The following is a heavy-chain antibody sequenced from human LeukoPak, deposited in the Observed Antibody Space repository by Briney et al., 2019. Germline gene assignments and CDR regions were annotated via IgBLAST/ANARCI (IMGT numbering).Heavy chain of an antibody. Sequence: GGSLRLSCAASGFAFSSYEMNWVRQAPGKGLEWVSYISSSGSTKYYADSVKGRITISRDNAKKSMYLQMNSLRAEDTAVYYCARAFGSGSYSFWGQGTLVSVSS. J-gene: IGHJ4*02. CDR2: ISSSGSTK. D-gene: IGHD3-10*01. V-gene: IGHV3-48*03. CDR1: GFAFSSYE. CDR3: ARAFGSGSYSF.